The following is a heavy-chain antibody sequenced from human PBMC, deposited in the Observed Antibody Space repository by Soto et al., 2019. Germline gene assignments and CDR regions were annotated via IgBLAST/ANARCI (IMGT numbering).Heavy chain of an antibody. Sequence: PGGSLRLSCAAPGFTFGNYGMHWVRQAPGKGLEWVAVIWFDGNKQHYADSVKGRFTISRDNSKNTLYVQMTSLRAEDTAVYYCARGLQSLFDYWGQGTLVTVSS. CDR3: ARGLQSLFDY. J-gene: IGHJ4*02. CDR1: GFTFGNYG. CDR2: IWFDGNKQ. V-gene: IGHV3-33*01.